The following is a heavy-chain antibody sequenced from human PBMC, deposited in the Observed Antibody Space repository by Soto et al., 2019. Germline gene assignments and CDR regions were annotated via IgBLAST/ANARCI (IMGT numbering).Heavy chain of an antibody. J-gene: IGHJ6*02. CDR1: GFTFSSYG. V-gene: IGHV3-33*01. CDR2: IWYDGSNK. D-gene: IGHD3-3*01. Sequence: GGSLRLSCAASGFTFSSYGMHWVRQAPGKGLEWVAVIWYDGSNKYYADSVKGRFTISRDNSKNTLYLQMNSLRAEDTAVYYCARGGYYDFYTLDYYYYGMDVWGQGTTVTVSS. CDR3: ARGGYYDFYTLDYYYYGMDV.